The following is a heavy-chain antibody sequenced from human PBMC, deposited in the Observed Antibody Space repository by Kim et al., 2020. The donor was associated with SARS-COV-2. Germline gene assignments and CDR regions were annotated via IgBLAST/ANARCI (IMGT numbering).Heavy chain of an antibody. CDR2: INPSGGST. Sequence: ASVKVSCKASGYTFTSYYMHWVRQAPGQGLEWMGIINPSGGSTSYAQKFQGRVTMTRDTSTSTVYMELSSLRSEDTAVYYCARALGDSSGYSGSYYYYGMDVWGQGTTVTVSS. D-gene: IGHD3-22*01. V-gene: IGHV1-46*01. CDR3: ARALGDSSGYSGSYYYYGMDV. CDR1: GYTFTSYY. J-gene: IGHJ6*02.